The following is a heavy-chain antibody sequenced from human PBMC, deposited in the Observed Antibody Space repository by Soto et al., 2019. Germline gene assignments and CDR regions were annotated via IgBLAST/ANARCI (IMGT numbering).Heavy chain of an antibody. J-gene: IGHJ6*02. V-gene: IGHV3-74*01. CDR3: ARGNYYSMDV. CDR2: INSDGSTT. Sequence: EVQLVESGGGLVQPGGSLRLSCAATGFTFSNYWMHWVRQAPGKGLVWVSRINSDGSTTNYADSVKGRFTISRDNAKNTLYLQMNSLRAEDTAVYYCARGNYYSMDVWGQGTTVTLSS. CDR1: GFTFSNYW.